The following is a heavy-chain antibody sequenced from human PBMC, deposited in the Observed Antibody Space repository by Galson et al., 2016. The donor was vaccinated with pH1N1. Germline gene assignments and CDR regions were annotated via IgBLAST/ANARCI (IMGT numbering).Heavy chain of an antibody. V-gene: IGHV3-33*01. Sequence: SLRLSCAASGFIFGHYGLHWVRQAPGKGLEGVAVKRHDGEKIYYADSVKGRFTISRDDSQNMVFLHMDSLRVEDTAVYYCARWGAYYGEVNLNFDFCGRGTLVTVSS. CDR1: GFIFGHYG. CDR2: KRHDGEKI. D-gene: IGHD3-10*01. J-gene: IGHJ2*01. CDR3: ARWGAYYGEVNLNFDF.